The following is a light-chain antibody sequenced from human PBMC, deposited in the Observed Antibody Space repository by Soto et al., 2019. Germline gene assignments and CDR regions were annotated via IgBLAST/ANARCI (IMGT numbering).Light chain of an antibody. J-gene: IGLJ3*02. CDR3: TSFTRSDTWV. CDR1: TSDIGAYNY. V-gene: IGLV2-14*01. Sequence: QSALTQPASVSGSPGQSITISCTGTTSDIGAYNYVSWFQQHPGKAPKLMIYEVNNRPSGVSYRFSGSKSGNTASLSISGLQAEDEADYYCTSFTRSDTWVFGGGTKLTVL. CDR2: EVN.